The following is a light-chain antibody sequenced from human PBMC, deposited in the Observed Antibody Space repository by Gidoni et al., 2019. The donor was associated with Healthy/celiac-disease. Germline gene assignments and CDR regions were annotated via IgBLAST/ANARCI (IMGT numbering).Light chain of an antibody. CDR2: EVS. J-gene: IGLJ3*02. V-gene: IGLV2-14*01. CDR3: SSYTSSSRV. CDR1: SSDVGGYNY. Sequence: QSALTQPPSVSGSPGQSITISCTGTSSDVGGYNYVSWYQQHPGKAPKLMIYEVSTRPSGVSNRFSGSKSGNTASLTSAGLQDEDEDDYYCSSYTSSSRVFGGGTKLTVL.